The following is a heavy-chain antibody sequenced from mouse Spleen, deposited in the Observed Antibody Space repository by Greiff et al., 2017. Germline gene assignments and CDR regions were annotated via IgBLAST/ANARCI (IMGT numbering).Heavy chain of an antibody. CDR2: IWSGGST. CDR3: ARKGYYGNHFDY. V-gene: IGHV2-2*02. Sequence: VKLVESGGGLVQPSQSLSITCTVSGFSLTSYGVHWVRQSPGKGLEWLGVIWSGGSTDYNAAFISRLSISKDNSKSQVFFKMNSLQANDTAIYYCARKGYYGNHFDYWGQGTTLTVSS. J-gene: IGHJ2*01. D-gene: IGHD2-1*01. CDR1: GFSLTSYG.